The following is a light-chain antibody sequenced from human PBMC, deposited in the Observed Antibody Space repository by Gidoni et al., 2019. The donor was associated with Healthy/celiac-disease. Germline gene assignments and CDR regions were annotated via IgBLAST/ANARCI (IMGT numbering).Light chain of an antibody. CDR3: QQYYSYPHT. V-gene: IGKV1-8*01. J-gene: IGKJ2*01. CDR1: QGISSY. Sequence: AIRMTQSPSSFSASTGDRVTITCRASQGISSYLAWYQQKPGKAPKLLIYAASTVQSGVPSRFSGSGSGTDFTLTISCLQSEDFATYYCQQYYSYPHTFGQGTKLEIK. CDR2: AAS.